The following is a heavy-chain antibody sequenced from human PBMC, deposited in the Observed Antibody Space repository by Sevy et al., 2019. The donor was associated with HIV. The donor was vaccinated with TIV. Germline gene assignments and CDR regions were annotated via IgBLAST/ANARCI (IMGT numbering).Heavy chain of an antibody. J-gene: IGHJ6*02. CDR1: GYTFTTYG. Sequence: ASVKVSCKASGYTFTTYGISWVRQAPGQGLEWMGWISAYNGNTNYAQKLQGRVTMTTDTSTGTAYMELRSLRSDDTAVYYCARDRVSSSSLYSYYGMDVWGQGTTVTVSS. CDR2: ISAYNGNT. V-gene: IGHV1-18*04. CDR3: ARDRVSSSSLYSYYGMDV. D-gene: IGHD6-6*01.